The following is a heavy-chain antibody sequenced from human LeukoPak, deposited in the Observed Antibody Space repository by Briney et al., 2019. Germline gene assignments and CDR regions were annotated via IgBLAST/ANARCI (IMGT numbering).Heavy chain of an antibody. CDR3: ARALWFGELLRSGMDV. CDR2: IWYDGSNK. J-gene: IGHJ6*02. CDR1: GFTFSSYG. D-gene: IGHD3-10*01. V-gene: IGHV3-33*01. Sequence: PGGSLRLSCAASGFTFSSYGMHWVRQAPGKGLEWVAVIWYDGSNKYYADSVKGRFTTSRDNSKNTLYLQMNSLRAEDTAVYYCARALWFGELLRSGMDVWGQGTTVTVSS.